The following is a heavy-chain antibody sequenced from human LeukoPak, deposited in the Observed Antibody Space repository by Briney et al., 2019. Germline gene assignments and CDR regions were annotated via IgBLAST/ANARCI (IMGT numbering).Heavy chain of an antibody. CDR2: ISDDGNNV. J-gene: IGHJ4*02. V-gene: IGHV3-30*18. CDR3: LKDRASSWTFDY. CDR1: GFIFSNYG. D-gene: IGHD6-13*01. Sequence: GRSLRLSCAASGFIFSNYGMHWVRQAPGKGVEGVAAISDDGNNVYYADSVKGRFNISRDDSRNTLYLQMNSLSAEDTALYYCLKDRASSWTFDYWGQGTLVTVSS.